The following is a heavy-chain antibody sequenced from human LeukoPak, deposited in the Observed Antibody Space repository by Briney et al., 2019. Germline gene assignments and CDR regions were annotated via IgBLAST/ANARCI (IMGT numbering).Heavy chain of an antibody. V-gene: IGHV3-11*04. D-gene: IGHD1-26*01. CDR1: GGSISSSSFY. J-gene: IGHJ4*02. Sequence: LSLTCTVSGGSISSSSFYWGWIRQPPGKGLEWVSYISSSGNTTYNADSVKGRFRIPRANAKNSLSLRMNRTRAEITAGYYCARSGGSYPVYLVSWGQGTLVTVSS. CDR3: ARSGGSYPVYLVS. CDR2: ISSSGNTT.